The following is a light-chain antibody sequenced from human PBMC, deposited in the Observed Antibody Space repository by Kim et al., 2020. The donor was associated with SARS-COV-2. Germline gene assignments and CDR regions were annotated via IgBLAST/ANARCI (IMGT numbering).Light chain of an antibody. V-gene: IGKV3-20*01. J-gene: IGKJ2*01. Sequence: EIVLTQSPGPLSLSPGESATLSCRASPRVSSRHLAWHQQKRGQPPRLLIYAASSRATGIPGRFSGSGSGTDFTLTINRLEPDDFAVYQWERDGGGPEAFGEGAKLGI. CDR2: AAS. CDR3: ERDGGGPEA. CDR1: PRVSSRH.